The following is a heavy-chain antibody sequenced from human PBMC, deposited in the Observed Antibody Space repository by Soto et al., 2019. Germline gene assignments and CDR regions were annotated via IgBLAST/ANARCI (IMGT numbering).Heavy chain of an antibody. J-gene: IGHJ6*02. V-gene: IGHV4-59*02. Sequence: QVQLQESGPGLVKPSETLSLTCSVSRASVYSYYWSWVRQPPGKGLEFLGYMSNSGSTKYNPSLKSRFTILDTSKNQFSLKLSSVTAADTAVYYCARIFRTIVVAEDDYYGMDGWGQGITVTVSS. CDR3: ARIFRTIVVAEDDYYGMDG. CDR1: RASVYSYY. D-gene: IGHD2-2*01. CDR2: MSNSGST.